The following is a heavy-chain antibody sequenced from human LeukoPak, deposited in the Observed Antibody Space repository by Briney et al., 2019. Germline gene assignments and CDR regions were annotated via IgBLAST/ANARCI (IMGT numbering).Heavy chain of an antibody. V-gene: IGHV1-69*04. CDR3: ARIEWDYGDYGPGY. J-gene: IGHJ4*02. Sequence: PVKVSCKASGGTFSSYAISWVRQAPGQGLEWMGRIIPILGIANYAQKFQGRVTITADKSTSTAYMELSSLRSEDTAVYYCARIEWDYGDYGPGYWGQGTLVTVSS. D-gene: IGHD4-17*01. CDR1: GGTFSSYA. CDR2: IIPILGIA.